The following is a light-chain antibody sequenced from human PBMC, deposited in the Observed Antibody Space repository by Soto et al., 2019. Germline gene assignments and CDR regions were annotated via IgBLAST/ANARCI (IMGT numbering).Light chain of an antibody. J-gene: IGLJ1*01. CDR2: DNN. V-gene: IGLV1-51*01. Sequence: QSVLTQPPSVSATPGQKVTISCSGSSSNIGTNSVSWYQQLPGTAPKLLIYDNNKRPSGVPDRFSGSKSGTSATLGITGLQTEDEADYYCGTWDSSLSAYVFGTGTKVTVL. CDR1: SSNIGTNS. CDR3: GTWDSSLSAYV.